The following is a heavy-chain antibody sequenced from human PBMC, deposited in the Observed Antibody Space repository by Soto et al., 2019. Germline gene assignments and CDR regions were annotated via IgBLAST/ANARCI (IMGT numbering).Heavy chain of an antibody. CDR1: GFTFSIYS. V-gene: IGHV3-48*02. Sequence: DVQLVESGGGLVQPGESLRLSCADSGFTFSIYSMNWVRQAPGKGLAWVSYISSSGTTIYYADSVKGRFTISRDNAKNPLYLEMTILGDRDPAVDYCATETHPLSYYYGGYDPDGFEDWGQGTLVNGSS. CDR2: ISSSGTTI. CDR3: ATETHPLSYYYGGYDPDGFED. J-gene: IGHJ4*02. D-gene: IGHD3-10*01.